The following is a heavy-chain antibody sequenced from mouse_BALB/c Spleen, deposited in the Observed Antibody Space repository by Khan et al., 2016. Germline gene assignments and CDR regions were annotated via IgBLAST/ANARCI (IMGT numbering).Heavy chain of an antibody. J-gene: IGHJ1*01. CDR2: IKYSGST. CDR3: ARVPTATRYFDV. CDR1: GYSITSDYA. D-gene: IGHD1-2*01. V-gene: IGHV3-2*02. Sequence: EVQLQESGPGLVKPSQSLSLTCTVTGYSITSDYAWSWIRQFPGNKLEWMAYIKYSGSTTYNPSLKSRISITRDTSKNQFFLQLKSVTTEDTATXYCARVPTATRYFDVWGAGTTVTVSS.